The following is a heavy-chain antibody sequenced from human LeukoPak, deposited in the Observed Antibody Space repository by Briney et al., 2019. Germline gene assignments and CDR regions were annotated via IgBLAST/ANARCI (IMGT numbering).Heavy chain of an antibody. CDR3: ARSSGYSSSGGLNWFDT. D-gene: IGHD6-13*01. J-gene: IGHJ5*02. CDR1: GGSISSSSYY. CDR2: IYYSGST. Sequence: PSETLSLTCTVSGGSISSSSYYWGWIRQPPGKGLEWIGSIYYSGSTYYNPSLKRRVTISVDTSKNQFSLKLSSVIAADTAVYYCARSSGYSSSGGLNWFDTWGQGTLVTVSS. V-gene: IGHV4-39*01.